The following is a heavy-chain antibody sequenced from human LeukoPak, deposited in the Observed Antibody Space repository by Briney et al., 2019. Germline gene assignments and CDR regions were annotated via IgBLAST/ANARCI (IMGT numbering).Heavy chain of an antibody. Sequence: SETLSPTCTVSGGSISSSSYYWVWIRQPPGKGLEWIGSIYYSGSTYYNPSLKSRVTVSVDTSKNQFSLKLSSVTAADTAVYYCARVKGATIGLYYYYGMDVWGQGTTVTVSS. CDR3: ARVKGATIGLYYYYGMDV. CDR2: IYYSGST. J-gene: IGHJ6*02. V-gene: IGHV4-39*07. D-gene: IGHD5-24*01. CDR1: GGSISSSSYY.